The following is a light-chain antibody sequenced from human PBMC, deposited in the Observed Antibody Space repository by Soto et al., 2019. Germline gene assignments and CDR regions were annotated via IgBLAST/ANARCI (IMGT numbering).Light chain of an antibody. CDR3: VQRSVWPWT. J-gene: IGKJ1*01. CDR2: DTS. V-gene: IGKV3-11*01. CDR1: QSVGRY. Sequence: EIVLTKSPATLSLSPGERGTLSCRASQSVGRYLAWYQHKPGQPPRLLIYDTSNRAPGTPGRFGGSGSGTDFTRTISSLEPEDFAVYYCVQRSVWPWTVGQGTKVEVK.